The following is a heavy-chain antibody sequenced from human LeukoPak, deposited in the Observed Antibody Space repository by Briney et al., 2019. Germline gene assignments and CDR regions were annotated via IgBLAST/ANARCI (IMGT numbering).Heavy chain of an antibody. CDR1: GFTSSSYA. D-gene: IGHD3-22*01. CDR3: ARGGYDSSGYYLAFDY. CDR2: ISGSGGTT. J-gene: IGHJ4*02. V-gene: IGHV3-23*01. Sequence: GGSLRLSCAASGFTSSSYAMSWVRQAPGKGLEWVSAISGSGGTTYYADSVKRRFTISRDNSKNTLYLQMNSLRAEDTAVYYCARGGYDSSGYYLAFDYWGQGTLVTVSS.